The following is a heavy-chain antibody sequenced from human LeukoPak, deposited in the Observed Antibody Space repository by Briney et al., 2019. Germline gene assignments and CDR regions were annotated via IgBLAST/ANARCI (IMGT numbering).Heavy chain of an antibody. CDR2: TSSSGATI. D-gene: IGHD3-3*01. J-gene: IGHJ4*02. CDR1: GFTFSDYY. CDR3: ARRRDLLDY. Sequence: GGSLRLSCAASGFTFSDYYMSWIRQAPGQGLEWVSYTSSSGATIYDADSVKGRFTISRDNAKNSVYLQMNSLRAEDTAVYYGARRRDLLDYWGQGTLVTVSS. V-gene: IGHV3-11*01.